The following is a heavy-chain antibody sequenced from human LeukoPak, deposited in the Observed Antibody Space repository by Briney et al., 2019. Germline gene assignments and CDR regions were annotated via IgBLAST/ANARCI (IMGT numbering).Heavy chain of an antibody. CDR3: GRVIAGAIDY. CDR1: GFTFSGHS. D-gene: IGHD6-13*01. J-gene: IGHJ4*02. CDR2: INLDGSER. Sequence: GGSLRLSCAASGFTFSGHSTTWVRQAPGKGLEGVANINLDGSERFYVDFVKGRFTISRDNADNSMYLQMNSLRAEDTAVYYCGRVIAGAIDYWGQGTLVTVSS. V-gene: IGHV3-7*01.